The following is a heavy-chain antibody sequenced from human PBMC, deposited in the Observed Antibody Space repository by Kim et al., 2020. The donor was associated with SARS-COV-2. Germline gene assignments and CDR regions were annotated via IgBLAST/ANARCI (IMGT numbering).Heavy chain of an antibody. J-gene: IGHJ6*02. CDR2: IRSKANSYAT. CDR1: GFTFSGSA. D-gene: IGHD2-2*01. V-gene: IGHV3-73*01. Sequence: GSLRLSCAASGFTFSGSAMHWVRQASGKGLEWVGRIRSKANSYATAYAASVKGRFTISRDDSKNTAYLQMNSLKTEDTAVYYCTRRSIVVAGYYYYYYGMDVWGQGTTVTVSS. CDR3: TRRSIVVAGYYYYYYGMDV.